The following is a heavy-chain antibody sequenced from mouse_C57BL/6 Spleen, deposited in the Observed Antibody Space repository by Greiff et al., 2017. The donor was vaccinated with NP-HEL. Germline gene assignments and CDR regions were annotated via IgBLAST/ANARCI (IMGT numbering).Heavy chain of an antibody. CDR2: IDPNSGGT. V-gene: IGHV1-72*01. Sequence: VQLQQPGAELVKPGASVKLSCKASGYTFTSYWMHWVKQRPGRGLEWIGRIDPNSGGTKYNEKFKSKATLTVDKPSSTAYMQLSSLTAEDSAVYYCAREATMTLRYAMDYWGQGTSVTVSS. D-gene: IGHD2-4*01. CDR1: GYTFTSYW. J-gene: IGHJ4*01. CDR3: AREATMTLRYAMDY.